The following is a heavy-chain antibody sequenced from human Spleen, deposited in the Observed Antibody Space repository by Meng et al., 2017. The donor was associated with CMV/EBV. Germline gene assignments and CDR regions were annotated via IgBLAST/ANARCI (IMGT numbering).Heavy chain of an antibody. J-gene: IGHJ4*02. D-gene: IGHD6-13*01. V-gene: IGHV3-23*01. CDR3: AKDAFGSSSYYYDY. CDR1: GFAFGIYA. CDR2: ISGSGRNT. Sequence: SGFAFGIYAMTWVRQGPGKGLEWVSSISGSGRNTYYADSVNGRFAISRDNSQNTLYLQMISLRVEDTGLYYCAKDAFGSSSYYYDYWGPGALVTVSS.